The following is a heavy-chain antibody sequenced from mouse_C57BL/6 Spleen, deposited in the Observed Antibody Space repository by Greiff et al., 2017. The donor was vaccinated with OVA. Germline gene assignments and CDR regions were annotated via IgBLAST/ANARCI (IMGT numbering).Heavy chain of an antibody. V-gene: IGHV1-22*01. CDR3: ARDDYKYDEMNFDD. CDR2: INPNNGGT. D-gene: IGHD2-14*01. J-gene: IGHJ2*01. Sequence: VQLQQSGPELVKPGASVKMSCKASGYTFTDYNMHWVKQSPGKSLEWIGYINPNNGGTSYNQKFKGTATLTVNKSSSTAYREHRSLTAEEAAVYYCARDDYKYDEMNFDDWGKGTTLTVSS. CDR1: GYTFTDYN.